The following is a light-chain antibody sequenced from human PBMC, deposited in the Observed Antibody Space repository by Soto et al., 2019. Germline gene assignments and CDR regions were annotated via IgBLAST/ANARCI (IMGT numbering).Light chain of an antibody. CDR2: GAS. CDR1: QSVSSN. CDR3: QQYNNWPRGT. J-gene: IGKJ1*01. V-gene: IGKV3-15*01. Sequence: EIVMTQSPATLSVSPGERATLSCRASQSVSSNLAWYQQKPGQAPRLLIYGASTRATGIPAGFSGSGSGTEFTLTISSLQSEDFAVYYCQQYNNWPRGTFGQGTKVEIK.